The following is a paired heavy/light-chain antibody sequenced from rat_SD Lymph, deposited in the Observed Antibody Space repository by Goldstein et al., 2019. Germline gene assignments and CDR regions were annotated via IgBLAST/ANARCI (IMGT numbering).Light chain of an antibody. V-gene: IGKV15S4*01. J-gene: IGKJ5*01. Sequence: DIQMTQSPSFLSASLGNSITITCHASQNIKGWLAWYQQKSGNAPELLIYKASSLQSGVPSRFSGSGSGTDYILTISNLQPEDIATYYCQHYQSFPLTFGSGTKLEIK. CDR2: KAS. CDR3: QHYQSFPLT. CDR1: QNIKGW.
Heavy chain of an antibody. V-gene: IGHV5-34*01. Sequence: EVQLVESGGGLVQPGRSLKLSCLASGFTFSNYGMNWIRQAPGKGLEWVASISSSSSYIYYADTVKGRFTISRDNAKNTLYLQMTSLRSEDTALYYCASHGGSGYYFDYWGQGVMVTVSS. CDR1: GFTFSNYG. CDR2: ISSSSSYI. J-gene: IGHJ2*01. D-gene: IGHD1-11*01. CDR3: ASHGGSGYYFDY.